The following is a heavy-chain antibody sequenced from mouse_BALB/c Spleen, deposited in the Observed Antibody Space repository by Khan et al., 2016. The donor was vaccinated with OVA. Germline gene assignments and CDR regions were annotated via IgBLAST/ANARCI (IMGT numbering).Heavy chain of an antibody. CDR2: IFPGSVSI. D-gene: IGHD2-12*01. J-gene: IGHJ3*01. Sequence: QVQLQQSGGDLMKPGASVKISCKATGYTFSSYWIEWVKQRPGHGLEWIGQIFPGSVSITYNEKFKGKATFTADTSSNTAYMQLSSLTSEDSAIYCCARGCYGGLAFWGQGTLVTVSA. CDR1: GYTFSSYW. V-gene: IGHV1-9*01. CDR3: ARGCYGGLAF.